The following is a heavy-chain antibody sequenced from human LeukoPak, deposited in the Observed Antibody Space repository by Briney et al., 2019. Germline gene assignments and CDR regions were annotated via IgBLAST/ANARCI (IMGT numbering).Heavy chain of an antibody. CDR1: GFTFSRNA. J-gene: IGHJ4*02. Sequence: GGSLRLSCAASGFTFSRNAMSWVRQAPGKGLEWVSAIGGRDGSTYYADSVKGRFTISRDNSKNTLYVQMNSLRAEDTAVYYCAKGHYYGSGSLDYWGQGTLVTVSS. CDR3: AKGHYYGSGSLDY. D-gene: IGHD3-10*01. CDR2: IGGRDGST. V-gene: IGHV3-23*01.